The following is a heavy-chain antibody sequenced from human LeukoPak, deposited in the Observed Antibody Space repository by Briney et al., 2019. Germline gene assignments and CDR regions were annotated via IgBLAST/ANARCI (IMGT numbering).Heavy chain of an antibody. D-gene: IGHD3-3*01. CDR1: GLTFSSYW. CDR2: INSDGSST. CDR3: ASTPSYDFWSGKYGAPDY. V-gene: IGHV3-74*01. J-gene: IGHJ4*02. Sequence: GGSLRLSCAASGLTFSSYWMHWVRQAPGKGLVWVSRINSDGSSTSYADSVKGRFTISRDNAKNTLYLQMNSLRAEDTAVYYCASTPSYDFWSGKYGAPDYWGQGTLVTVSS.